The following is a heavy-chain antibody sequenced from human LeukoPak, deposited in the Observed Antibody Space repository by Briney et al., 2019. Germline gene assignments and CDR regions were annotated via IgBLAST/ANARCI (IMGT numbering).Heavy chain of an antibody. V-gene: IGHV4-4*07. CDR3: ARGSIVVPAALDAFDI. CDR2: IYTSGST. J-gene: IGHJ3*02. Sequence: SETLSLTCTVSGGSISSYYWSWIRQPAGKGLEWIGRIYTSGSTNYNPSLKSRVTMSVDTSKNQFSLKLSSVTAADTAVYYCARGSIVVPAALDAFDIWGQGTVVTVSS. D-gene: IGHD2-2*01. CDR1: GGSISSYY.